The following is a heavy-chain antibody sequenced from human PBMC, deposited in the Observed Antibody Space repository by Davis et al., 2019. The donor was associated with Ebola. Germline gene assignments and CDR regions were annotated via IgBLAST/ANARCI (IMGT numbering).Heavy chain of an antibody. J-gene: IGHJ4*02. V-gene: IGHV1-3*01. CDR1: GYTFTSYA. CDR3: ARSQRNIAAAGTDY. CDR2: INAGNGNT. Sequence: ASVPVSCKASGYTFTSYAMHWVRQPPGQRLEWMGWINAGNGNTKYSQKFQGRVTITRDTSASTAYMELSSLRSEDTAVYYCARSQRNIAAAGTDYWGQGTLVTVSS. D-gene: IGHD6-13*01.